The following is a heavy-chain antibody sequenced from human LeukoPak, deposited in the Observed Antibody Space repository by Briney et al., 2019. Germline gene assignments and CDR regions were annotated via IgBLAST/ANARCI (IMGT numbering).Heavy chain of an antibody. J-gene: IGHJ4*02. D-gene: IGHD2-2*01. CDR2: ISYDGSNK. Sequence: GRSLRLSCAASGFTFSSYAMHWVRQAPGKGLEWVAVISYDGSNKYYADSVKGRFTISRDNSKNTLYLQMNSLRAEDTAVYYCARDPRGHQLLFSSFDYWGQGTLVTVSS. CDR1: GFTFSSYA. CDR3: ARDPRGHQLLFSSFDY. V-gene: IGHV3-30*01.